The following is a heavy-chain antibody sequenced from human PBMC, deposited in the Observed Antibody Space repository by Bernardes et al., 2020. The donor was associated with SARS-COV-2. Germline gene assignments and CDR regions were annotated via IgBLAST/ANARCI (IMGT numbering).Heavy chain of an antibody. D-gene: IGHD3-3*01. CDR3: ARDLGFWSGYYHYGMDV. V-gene: IGHV1-18*01. CDR2: ISAYNGNT. CDR1: GYTFTSYG. Sequence: ASVKVSCKASGYTFTSYGISWVRQAPGQGLEWMGWISAYNGNTNYAQKLQGRVTMTTDTSTSTAYMELRSLRSDDTAVYYCARDLGFWSGYYHYGMDVWGQGTTVTVSS. J-gene: IGHJ6*02.